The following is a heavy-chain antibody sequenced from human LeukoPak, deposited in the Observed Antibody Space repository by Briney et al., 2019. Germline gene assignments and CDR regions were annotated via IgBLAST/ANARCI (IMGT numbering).Heavy chain of an antibody. CDR3: ARESSWYYGMDV. Sequence: SVKVSCKVSGGTFSSYAISWVRQAPGQGLEWMGGIIPIFGTANYAQKFQGRVTITADESTSTAYMELSSLRSEDTAVYYCARESSWYYGMDVWGQGTTVTVSS. V-gene: IGHV1-69*13. CDR2: IIPIFGTA. J-gene: IGHJ6*02. CDR1: GGTFSSYA. D-gene: IGHD6-13*01.